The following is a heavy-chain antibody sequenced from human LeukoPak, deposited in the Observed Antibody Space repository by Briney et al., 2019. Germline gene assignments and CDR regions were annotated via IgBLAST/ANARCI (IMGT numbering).Heavy chain of an antibody. J-gene: IGHJ4*02. V-gene: IGHV1-18*04. CDR2: ISAYNGNT. CDR3: ARDGYSSSWFGVQLDY. D-gene: IGHD6-13*01. CDR1: GYTFTGHY. Sequence: ASVKVSCKASGYTFTGHYMHWVRQAPGQGLEWMGWISAYNGNTNYAQKLQGRVTMTTDTSTSTAYMELRSLRSDDTAVYYCARDGYSSSWFGVQLDYWGQGTLVTVSS.